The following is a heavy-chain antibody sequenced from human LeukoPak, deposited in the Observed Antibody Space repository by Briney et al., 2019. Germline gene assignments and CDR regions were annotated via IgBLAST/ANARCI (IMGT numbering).Heavy chain of an antibody. D-gene: IGHD3-10*01. V-gene: IGHV4-59*01. J-gene: IGHJ6*03. CDR1: GGSISSYY. CDR3: ARVGFGRYYYYMDV. CDR2: IYYSGST. Sequence: PSETLSLTCTVSGGSISSYYWSWIRQPQGKGLEWIGYIYYSGSTNYNPSLKSRVTISVDTSKNQFSLKLSSVTAADTAVYYCARVGFGRYYYYMDVWGKGTTVTVSS.